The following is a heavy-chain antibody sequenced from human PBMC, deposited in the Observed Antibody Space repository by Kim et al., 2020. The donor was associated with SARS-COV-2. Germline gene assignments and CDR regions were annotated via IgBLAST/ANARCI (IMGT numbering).Heavy chain of an antibody. J-gene: IGHJ4*02. CDR3: AKTYSSGWYGHLYYFDY. V-gene: IGHV3-23*03. CDR1: GFTFSSYA. D-gene: IGHD6-19*01. CDR2: IYSGGSST. Sequence: GGSLRLSCAASGFTFSSYAMSWVRQAPGKGLEWVSVIYSGGSSTYYADSVKGRFTISRDNSKNTLYLQMNSLRAEDTAVYYCAKTYSSGWYGHLYYFDYWGQGTLVTVSS.